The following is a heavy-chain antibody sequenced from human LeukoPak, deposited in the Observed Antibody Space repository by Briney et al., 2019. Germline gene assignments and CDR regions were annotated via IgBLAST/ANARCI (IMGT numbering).Heavy chain of an antibody. V-gene: IGHV1-69*13. Sequence: AAVKVSCKASGGTFSSYAISWVRQAPGQGLEWMGGIIPIFVTANYAQKFHGRVTITADESTSTAYREVSSLRSEDTAVYYCTRDSRYQLPVYWGQGTLVTVSS. CDR2: IIPIFVTA. J-gene: IGHJ4*02. CDR3: TRDSRYQLPVY. D-gene: IGHD2-2*01. CDR1: GGTFSSYA.